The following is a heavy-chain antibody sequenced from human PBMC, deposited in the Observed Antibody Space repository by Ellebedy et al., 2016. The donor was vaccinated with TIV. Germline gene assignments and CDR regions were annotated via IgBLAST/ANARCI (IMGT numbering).Heavy chain of an antibody. D-gene: IGHD5-24*01. CDR3: ATERHVEMATILTDAFDI. CDR2: MNPNSGNT. Sequence: ASVKVSCKASGYTFTSYDINWVRQATGQGLEWMGWMNPNSGNTGYAQKFQGRVTMTRNTSISTAYMDLSSLRSEDTAVYYCATERHVEMATILTDAFDIWGQGTMVTVSS. CDR1: GYTFTSYD. V-gene: IGHV1-8*01. J-gene: IGHJ3*02.